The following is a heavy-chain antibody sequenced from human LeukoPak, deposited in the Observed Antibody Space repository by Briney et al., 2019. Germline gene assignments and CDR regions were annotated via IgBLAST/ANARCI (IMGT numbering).Heavy chain of an antibody. CDR3: AKDFPLLWFGELLTTNAFDI. V-gene: IGHV3-23*01. Sequence: GGSLRPSCAASGFTFSSYAMSWVRQAPGKGLEWVSAISGSGGSTYYADSVKGRFTISRDNSKNTLYLQMNSLRAEDTAVYYCAKDFPLLWFGELLTTNAFDIWGQGTMVTVSS. CDR2: ISGSGGST. CDR1: GFTFSSYA. J-gene: IGHJ3*02. D-gene: IGHD3-10*01.